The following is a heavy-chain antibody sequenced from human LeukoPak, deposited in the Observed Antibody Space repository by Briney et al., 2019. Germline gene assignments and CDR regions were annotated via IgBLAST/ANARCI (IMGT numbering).Heavy chain of an antibody. Sequence: ASVKVSCKASGYTFISYDINWVRQVTGQGLEWMGWMNPNSGNAAYAQKFQGRVTITRNTSISTAFMELSSLRSEDTAVYYCARDRYYYDSSGYDPYFDYWGQGTLVTVSS. V-gene: IGHV1-8*03. CDR1: GYTFISYD. D-gene: IGHD3-22*01. CDR2: MNPNSGNA. CDR3: ARDRYYYDSSGYDPYFDY. J-gene: IGHJ4*02.